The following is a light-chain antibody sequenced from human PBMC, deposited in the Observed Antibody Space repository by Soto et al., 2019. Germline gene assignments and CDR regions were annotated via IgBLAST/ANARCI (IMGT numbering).Light chain of an antibody. J-gene: IGKJ5*01. Sequence: DIQMTQSPSTLSASVGERVTITFRASQGIRKLLFWYPQKPEKAPKSLLYGTSNLESGVPSRFSGSGSGTDYTLTISSLQPEDFATYYCQQYDSYPITFGQGTRLEIK. CDR3: QQYDSYPIT. CDR2: GTS. CDR1: QGIRKL. V-gene: IGKV1D-16*01.